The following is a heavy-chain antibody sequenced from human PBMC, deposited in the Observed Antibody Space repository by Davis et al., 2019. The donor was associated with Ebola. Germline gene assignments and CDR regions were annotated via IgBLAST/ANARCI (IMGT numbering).Heavy chain of an antibody. V-gene: IGHV4-4*02. CDR2: IYHSGST. CDR1: GGSISSSNW. D-gene: IGHD2-2*01. J-gene: IGHJ6*03. CDR3: ARGYCSSTSCHVGYYYYYMDV. Sequence: PSETLSLTCAVSGGSISSSNWWSWVRQPPGKGLEWIGEIYHSGSTNYNPSLKSRVTISVDTSKNQFSLKLSSVTAADTAVYYCARGYCSSTSCHVGYYYYYMDVWGKGTTITVSS.